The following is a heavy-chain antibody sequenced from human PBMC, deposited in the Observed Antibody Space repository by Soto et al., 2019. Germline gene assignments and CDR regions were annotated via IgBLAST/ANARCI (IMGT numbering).Heavy chain of an antibody. V-gene: IGHV3-23*01. CDR2: FSGGSGAT. D-gene: IGHD1-1*01. J-gene: IGHJ5*02. CDR3: AKWNGYGDA. Sequence: EVQLLQSGGGLVQPGGSLRLSCTVSGFTLGPYGVTWVRQPPGKGLEWVTGFSGGSGATFYADSVKGRFTISRDSSTAYLQMNSLRPEDTAVYFCAKWNGYGDAWGQGTLVSVSS. CDR1: GFTLGPYG.